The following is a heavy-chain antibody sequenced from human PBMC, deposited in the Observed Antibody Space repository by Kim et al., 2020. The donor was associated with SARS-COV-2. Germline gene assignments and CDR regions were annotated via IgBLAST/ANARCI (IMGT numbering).Heavy chain of an antibody. CDR3: VRDALGGYYYMDV. CDR2: IWYDGSNK. CDR1: GFTFSTYD. J-gene: IGHJ6*03. D-gene: IGHD3-16*01. Sequence: GGSLRLSCAASGFTFSTYDMHWVRQAPGKGLEWVAVIWYDGSNKYYADSVKGRFTISRDNSKNKLYLQMNSLRAEDTAVYYCVRDALGGYYYMDVWGKGTTVTVSS. V-gene: IGHV3-33*01.